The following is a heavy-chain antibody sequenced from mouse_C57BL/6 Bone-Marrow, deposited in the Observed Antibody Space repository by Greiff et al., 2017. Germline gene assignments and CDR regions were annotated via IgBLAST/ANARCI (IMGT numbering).Heavy chain of an antibody. V-gene: IGHV1-81*01. CDR1: GYTFTSYG. CDR3: ARFPYYFGSNYFYY. J-gene: IGHJ2*01. Sequence: QVQLQQSGAELARPGASVKLSCKASGYTFTSYGISWVKQRTGQGLEWIGEIYPRSGNTYYNEKFKGKATLAADKSSSTAYMGLRSLASEDSAVFFCARFPYYFGSNYFYYWGQGTTLTVSS. CDR2: IYPRSGNT. D-gene: IGHD1-1*01.